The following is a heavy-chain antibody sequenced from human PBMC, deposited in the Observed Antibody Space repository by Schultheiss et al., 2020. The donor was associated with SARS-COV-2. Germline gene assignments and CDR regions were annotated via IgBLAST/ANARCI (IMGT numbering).Heavy chain of an antibody. D-gene: IGHD1-26*01. CDR1: GYTFTSYG. CDR3: ARHLLAGSYYYFDY. J-gene: IGHJ4*02. Sequence: ASVKVSCKASGYTFTSYGISWVRQAPGQGLEWMGWINPNSGGTNYAQKFQGWVTMTRDTSISTAYMELSRLRSDDTAVYYCARHLLAGSYYYFDYWGQGTLVTVSS. V-gene: IGHV1-2*04. CDR2: INPNSGGT.